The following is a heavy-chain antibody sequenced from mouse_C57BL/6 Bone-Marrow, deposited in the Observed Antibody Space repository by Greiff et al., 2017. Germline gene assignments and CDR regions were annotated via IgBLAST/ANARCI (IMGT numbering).Heavy chain of an antibody. Sequence: EVKLLESGGGLVQPGGSLKLSCAASGFTFSDYGMAWVRQAPRKGPEWVAFISNLAYSIYYADTVTGRFTISRENAKNTLYLEMSSLRSKDTAMYYCARRWAIGGMDYWGQGTSVTVSS. V-gene: IGHV5-15*04. CDR3: ARRWAIGGMDY. CDR1: GFTFSDYG. CDR2: ISNLAYSI. D-gene: IGHD3-1*01. J-gene: IGHJ4*01.